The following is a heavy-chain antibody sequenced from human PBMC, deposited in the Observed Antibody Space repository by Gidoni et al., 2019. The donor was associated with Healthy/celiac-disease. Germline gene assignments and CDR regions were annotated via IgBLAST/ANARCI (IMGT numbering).Heavy chain of an antibody. Sequence: QVQLVESGGGLVRPGGSLRLLCSSSGFSLSDYYMSWIRQAPGKGREWVSYISGSGSTIYYADSVKGRFTISRDNAKNSLDLQMNSLRAEDTAVYYCARESGNAGGYVGGQGTLVTVSS. D-gene: IGHD1-1*01. J-gene: IGHJ4*02. CDR1: GFSLSDYY. CDR3: ARESGNAGGYV. CDR2: ISGSGSTI. V-gene: IGHV3-11*01.